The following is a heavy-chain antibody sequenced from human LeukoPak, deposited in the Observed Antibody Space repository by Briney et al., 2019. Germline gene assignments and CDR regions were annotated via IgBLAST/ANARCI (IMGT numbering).Heavy chain of an antibody. CDR3: ARESDIVLMVYATRAYYFDY. D-gene: IGHD2-8*01. CDR2: IWYDGSNK. CDR1: GFTFSSYG. J-gene: IGHJ4*02. Sequence: GRSLRLSCAASGFTFSSYGMHWVRQAPGKGLEWVGVIWYDGSNKYYADSVKGRFTISRDNSKNTLYLQMNSLRAEDTAVYYCARESDIVLMVYATRAYYFDYWGEGTLVTVSS. V-gene: IGHV3-33*01.